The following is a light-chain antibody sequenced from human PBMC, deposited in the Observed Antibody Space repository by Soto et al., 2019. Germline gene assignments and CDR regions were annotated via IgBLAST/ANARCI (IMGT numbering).Light chain of an antibody. CDR1: QSIHTS. CDR3: QQSNVWPPIN. V-gene: IGKV3-11*01. J-gene: IGKJ5*01. CDR2: DST. Sequence: VLTQSPATLSLSPLEIATLSCRASQSIHTSLAWYQQKSGKPPRLVIYDSTLRANGVPDRFGGSRSGTEFTLTINSLEPEDFAVYYCQQSNVWPPINFGQGTRLEIK.